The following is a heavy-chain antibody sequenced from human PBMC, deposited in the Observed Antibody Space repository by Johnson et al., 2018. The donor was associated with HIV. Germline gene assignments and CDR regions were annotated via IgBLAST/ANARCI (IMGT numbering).Heavy chain of an antibody. J-gene: IGHJ3*02. V-gene: IGHV3-15*01. Sequence: LVESGGGLVKPGGYLRLSCAASGFPFSNAWMNWVRQAPGKGLAWVGRLKSKVDGGTPDYAAPVKDRFTISRDDSKNTLYLQMSSLRTEDAAVYYCTTEGDAFDIWGQGTMVTVSS. CDR3: TTEGDAFDI. CDR2: LKSKVDGGTP. CDR1: GFPFSNAW.